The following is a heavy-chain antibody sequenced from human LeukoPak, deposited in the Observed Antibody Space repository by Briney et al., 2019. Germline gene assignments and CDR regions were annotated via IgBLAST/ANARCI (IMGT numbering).Heavy chain of an antibody. V-gene: IGHV3-7*01. Sequence: GGSLRLSCVASGFLFSGYWMDWVRQAPGKGMEWVANINQDGTNQYYAASVRGRFSISRDNAKNSLYPQMNSLRAEDTGVYYCSRSLDYLGQGALVTVSS. CDR2: INQDGTNQ. J-gene: IGHJ4*02. CDR1: GFLFSGYW. CDR3: SRSLDY.